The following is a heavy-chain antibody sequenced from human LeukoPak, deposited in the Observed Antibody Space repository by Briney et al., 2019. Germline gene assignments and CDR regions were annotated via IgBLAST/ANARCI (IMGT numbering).Heavy chain of an antibody. CDR1: GYTFTNHY. J-gene: IGHJ4*02. D-gene: IGHD1-26*01. V-gene: IGHV1-46*01. Sequence: ASVTVSCKASGYTFTNHYIHWVRQAPGQGLEWMGIINPSGGGTTYAQKFQGRVTMTRDTSTSTVYMDLSSLRSDDTAVYYCARERELRPPYFDYWGQGTLVTVSS. CDR2: INPSGGGT. CDR3: ARERELRPPYFDY.